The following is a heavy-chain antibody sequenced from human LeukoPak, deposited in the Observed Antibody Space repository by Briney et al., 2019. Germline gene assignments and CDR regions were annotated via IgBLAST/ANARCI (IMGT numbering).Heavy chain of an antibody. J-gene: IGHJ6*03. CDR1: GGSISSYY. D-gene: IGHD5-24*01. Sequence: PSETLSPTCTVSGGSISSYYWSWIRQPPGKGLEWIGYIYTSGSTNYNPSLKSRVTISVDTSKNQFSLKLSSVTAADTAVYYCARGYEMGYYYYYMDVWGKGTTVTVSS. CDR3: ARGYEMGYYYYYMDV. V-gene: IGHV4-4*09. CDR2: IYTSGST.